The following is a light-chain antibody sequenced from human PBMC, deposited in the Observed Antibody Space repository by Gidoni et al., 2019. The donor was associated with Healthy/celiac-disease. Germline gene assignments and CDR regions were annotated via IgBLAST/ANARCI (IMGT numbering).Light chain of an antibody. J-gene: IGKJ2*01. CDR2: AAS. V-gene: IGKV1-39*01. CDR3: QQSYSTLM. Sequence: DLQLTQSPSSLSASIGDRVTITCRASQSISSYLNWYQQKPGKDPKLLIYAASSLESGVPARCSGSGSGTDFTLTISSLQPEDFETYYCQQSYSTLMFGQXTKLEIK. CDR1: QSISSY.